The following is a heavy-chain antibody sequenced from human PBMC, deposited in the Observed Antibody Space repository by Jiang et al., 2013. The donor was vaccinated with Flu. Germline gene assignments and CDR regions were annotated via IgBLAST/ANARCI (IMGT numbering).Heavy chain of an antibody. CDR3: ARSPNVVVPAALLDY. CDR1: GYTFTSYG. Sequence: KVSCKASGYTFTSYGISWVRQAPGQGLEWMGWISAYNGNTNYAQKLQGRVAMTTDTSTSTAYMELRSLRSDDTAVYYCARSPNVVVPAALLDYWGQGTLVTVSS. V-gene: IGHV1-18*01. CDR2: ISAYNGNT. J-gene: IGHJ4*02. D-gene: IGHD2-2*01.